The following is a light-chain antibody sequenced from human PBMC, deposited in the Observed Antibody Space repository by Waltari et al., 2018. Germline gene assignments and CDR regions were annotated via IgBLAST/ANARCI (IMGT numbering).Light chain of an antibody. CDR2: RSD. Sequence: QSVLTQPPSASGTPGQRVTISCSGSSSNIGNNLVNWYQQVPGKVPKLVIYRSDQRPSGVPDRVSGSKSGTSASLAINGLQSEDEADYYCAAWDDSMHGHWVFGGGTKVTVL. J-gene: IGLJ3*02. V-gene: IGLV1-44*01. CDR3: AAWDDSMHGHWV. CDR1: SSNIGNNL.